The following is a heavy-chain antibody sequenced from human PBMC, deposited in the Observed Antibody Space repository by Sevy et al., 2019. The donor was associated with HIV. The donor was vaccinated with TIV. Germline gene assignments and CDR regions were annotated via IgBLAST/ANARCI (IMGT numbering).Heavy chain of an antibody. V-gene: IGHV3-21*01. Sequence: GGSLRLSCAASGFTFSSYSLSSYSMNWVRQAPGKGLEWVSSISSGSSYIFYADSVKDRFTISRDNAKNSLYLQMNSLRAEDTAVYYCARDRGVGTSSYGMDVWGQGTTVTVSS. CDR1: GFTFSSYSLSSYS. CDR3: ARDRGVGTSSYGMDV. CDR2: ISSGSSYI. D-gene: IGHD1-26*01. J-gene: IGHJ6*02.